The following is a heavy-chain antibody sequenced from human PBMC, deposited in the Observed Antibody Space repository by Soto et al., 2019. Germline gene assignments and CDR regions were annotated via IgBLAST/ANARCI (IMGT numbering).Heavy chain of an antibody. CDR1: GFSFSSYA. J-gene: IGHJ6*02. CDR2: IWHDGSTT. V-gene: IGHV3-33*01. D-gene: IGHD5-18*01. Sequence: QEQLVESGGGVVQPGRSLRLSCAASGFSFSSYAMHWVRQAPGKGLEWVALIWHDGSTTSYADSVKGRFTISRDNSKNTHYLQMNNLRAEETAVYYCARDVETTKANYYYYGMDVWGRGTPVTVSS. CDR3: ARDVETTKANYYYYGMDV.